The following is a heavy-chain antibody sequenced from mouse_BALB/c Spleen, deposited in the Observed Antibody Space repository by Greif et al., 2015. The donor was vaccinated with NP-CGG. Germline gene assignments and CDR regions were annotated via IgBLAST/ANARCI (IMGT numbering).Heavy chain of an antibody. CDR3: ARSGWLAY. V-gene: IGHV1-9*01. J-gene: IGHJ3*01. D-gene: IGHD3-1*01. CDR1: GYTFSSYW. Sequence: QVQLQQSGAELLKPGASVKISCKATGYTFSSYWIEWVKQRPGHGLEWIGEILPGSGSTNYNEKFKGKATFTADTSSNTADMQLRSLTAEDSAFYSCARSGWLAYWGQGTLVTVSA. CDR2: ILPGSGST.